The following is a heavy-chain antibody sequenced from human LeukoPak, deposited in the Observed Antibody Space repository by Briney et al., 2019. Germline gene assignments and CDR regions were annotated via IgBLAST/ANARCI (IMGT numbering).Heavy chain of an antibody. D-gene: IGHD3-10*01. CDR2: ISGDGGST. CDR1: GFTFDDYA. Sequence: GGSLRLSCAASGFTFDDYAMHWVRRAPGKGLEWVSLISGDGGSTYYADSVKGRFTISRDNSKNSLYLQMNSLRTEDTALYYCAKDMGMVRGVISYGMDVWGQGTTVTVSS. J-gene: IGHJ6*02. CDR3: AKDMGMVRGVISYGMDV. V-gene: IGHV3-43*02.